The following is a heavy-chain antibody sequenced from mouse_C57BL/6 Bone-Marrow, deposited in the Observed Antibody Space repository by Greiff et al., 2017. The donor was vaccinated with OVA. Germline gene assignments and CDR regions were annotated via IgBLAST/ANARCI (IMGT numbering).Heavy chain of an antibody. J-gene: IGHJ2*01. D-gene: IGHD1-1*01. CDR1: GFTFSDYY. CDR3: ARARGSSLFDY. V-gene: IGHV5-16*01. CDR2: INYDGSST. Sequence: EVKLMESEGGLVQPGSSMKLSCTASGFTFSDYYMAWVRQVPEKGLEWVANINYDGSSTYYLDSLKSRFIISRDNAKNILYLQMSSLKSEDTATYYCARARGSSLFDYWGQGTTLTGSS.